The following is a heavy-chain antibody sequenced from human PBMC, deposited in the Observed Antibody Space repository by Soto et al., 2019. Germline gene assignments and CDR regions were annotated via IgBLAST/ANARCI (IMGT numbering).Heavy chain of an antibody. Sequence: QVQLVQSGAEVKKPGSSVKVSCKASGGTFSSYAISWVRQAPGQGLEWMGGSIPIFGTANYAQKFQGRVTITADESTSTAYMELSSLISEDTAVYYCARVVGSYSSSWYRDYYYYGMDVWGQGTTVTVSS. CDR1: GGTFSSYA. CDR2: SIPIFGTA. D-gene: IGHD6-13*01. V-gene: IGHV1-69*01. CDR3: ARVVGSYSSSWYRDYYYYGMDV. J-gene: IGHJ6*02.